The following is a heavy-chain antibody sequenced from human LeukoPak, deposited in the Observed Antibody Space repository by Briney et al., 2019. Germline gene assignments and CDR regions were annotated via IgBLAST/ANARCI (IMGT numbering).Heavy chain of an antibody. CDR1: GYSFVLYG. D-gene: IGHD4-17*01. CDR2: ISGSTGDT. CDR3: ARDENYGIFFNVDY. Sequence: ASAKVSCKASGYSFVLYGISWVRQAPGEGPEWMGWISGSTGDTNYAQKFQGRVTMTADTSSSTAYMELRSLRLDDMAVYYCARDENYGIFFNVDYWGQGTLVTVSS. J-gene: IGHJ4*02. V-gene: IGHV1-18*03.